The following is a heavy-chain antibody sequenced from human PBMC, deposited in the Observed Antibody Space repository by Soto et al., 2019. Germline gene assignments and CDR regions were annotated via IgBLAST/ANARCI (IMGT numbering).Heavy chain of an antibody. Sequence: QVQLQESGPGLVKPSETLSLTCTVSGGSISSYYWSWIRQPPGKGLEWIGYIYYSGSTNYNPSLKSRVTISVDTSKNQFSLKLSSVTAADTAVYYCARDRVSSSWYLGDYWGQGTLVTVSS. V-gene: IGHV4-59*01. CDR2: IYYSGST. CDR1: GGSISSYY. CDR3: ARDRVSSSWYLGDY. D-gene: IGHD6-13*01. J-gene: IGHJ4*02.